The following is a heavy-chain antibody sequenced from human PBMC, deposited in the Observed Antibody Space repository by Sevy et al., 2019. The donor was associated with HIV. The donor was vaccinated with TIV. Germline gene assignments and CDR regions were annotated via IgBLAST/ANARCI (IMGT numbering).Heavy chain of an antibody. Sequence: SETLSLTCTVSGDSISSSSYYWGWIRQPPGKGLEWIGSIYYSGSTYYNPSLKSRVTISVDTSKNQFSLKLSSVTAADTAVYYCARETPSIAAVDYWGQGTLVTVSS. CDR2: IYYSGST. D-gene: IGHD6-13*01. CDR3: ARETPSIAAVDY. V-gene: IGHV4-39*02. CDR1: GDSISSSSYY. J-gene: IGHJ4*02.